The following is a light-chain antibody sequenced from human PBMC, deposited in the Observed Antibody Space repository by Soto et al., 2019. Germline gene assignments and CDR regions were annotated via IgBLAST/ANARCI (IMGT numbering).Light chain of an antibody. J-gene: IGKJ1*01. V-gene: IGKV3-20*01. CDR1: QIVSSSY. CDR3: QQYGSAPPWT. Sequence: EIVLTQSPCTLSLSPGERATLSCRSSQIVSSSYLAWYQQNPGQAPRLLIYGASSRATGIPDRFSGSGSGTDFTLTISRLEPEDFAVYYCQQYGSAPPWTFGQGTKVDIK. CDR2: GAS.